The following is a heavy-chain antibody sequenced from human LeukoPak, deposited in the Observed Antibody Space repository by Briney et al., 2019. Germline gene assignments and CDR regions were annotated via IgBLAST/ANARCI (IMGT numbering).Heavy chain of an antibody. D-gene: IGHD4-23*01. Sequence: SETLSLTCNVSGGSINNYYWSWIRQPPGRGLEWIGYIYYTESVNYDPSLKSRVTISVDTSKNQFSLKLSSVTAADTAVYYCAAYGGPLGGIFDYWGQGTLVTVSS. V-gene: IGHV4-59*01. CDR3: AAYGGPLGGIFDY. CDR1: GGSINNYY. CDR2: IYYTESV. J-gene: IGHJ4*02.